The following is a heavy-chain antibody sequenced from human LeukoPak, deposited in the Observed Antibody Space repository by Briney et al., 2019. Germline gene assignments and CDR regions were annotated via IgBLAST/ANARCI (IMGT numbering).Heavy chain of an antibody. CDR2: VSYDGRYDGSIK. J-gene: IGHJ4*02. CDR3: ARDSVVEALDSSGYWVYFDY. D-gene: IGHD3-22*01. CDR1: GFIFSDYG. Sequence: GALRLSCAASGFIFSDYGMHWVRQSPGKGLEWVAVVSYDGRYDGSIKFYEDSVKGRFAISRDNSKNTLYLQMNSLRAEDTAVYYCARDSVVEALDSSGYWVYFDYWGQGTLVTVSS. V-gene: IGHV3-30*03.